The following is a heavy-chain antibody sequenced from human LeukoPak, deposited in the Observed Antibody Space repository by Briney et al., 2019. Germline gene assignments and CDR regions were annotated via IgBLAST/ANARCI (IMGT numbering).Heavy chain of an antibody. CDR3: AKDHRRDGYNFDRY. CDR2: IWYDGSNK. Sequence: GGSLRLSCAASGFTFSSYGMHWVRQAPGKGLGWVAVIWYDGSNKYYADSVKGRFTISRDNSKNTLYLQMNSLRAEDTAVYYCAKDHRRDGYNFDRYWGQGTLVTVSS. J-gene: IGHJ4*02. CDR1: GFTFSSYG. V-gene: IGHV3-33*06. D-gene: IGHD5-24*01.